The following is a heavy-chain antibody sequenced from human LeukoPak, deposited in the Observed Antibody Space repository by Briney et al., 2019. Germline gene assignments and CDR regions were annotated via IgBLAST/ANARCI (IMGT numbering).Heavy chain of an antibody. CDR2: IIPIFGTA. J-gene: IGHJ4*02. CDR3: ARLAVAGYFDY. Sequence: ASVKVSCKASAGTFSSYAISWVRQAPGQGLEWMGGIIPIFGTANYAQKFQGRVTITADESTSTAYMELSSLRSEDTAVYYCARLAVAGYFDYWGQGTLVTVSS. D-gene: IGHD6-19*01. CDR1: AGTFSSYA. V-gene: IGHV1-69*13.